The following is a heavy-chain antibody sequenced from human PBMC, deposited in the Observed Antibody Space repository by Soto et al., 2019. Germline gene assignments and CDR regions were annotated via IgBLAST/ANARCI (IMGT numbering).Heavy chain of an antibody. CDR3: AWSIALYYYGMYF. Sequence: GGSLRLSCAASGFTFSSYSMNWVRQAPGKGLEWVSSISSSSSYIYYADSVKGRFTISRDNAKNSLYLQMNSLRAEDTAVYYCAWSIALYYYGMYFWGQGTTVPVSS. CDR1: GFTFSSYS. CDR2: ISSSSSYI. V-gene: IGHV3-21*01. D-gene: IGHD3-16*02. J-gene: IGHJ6*02.